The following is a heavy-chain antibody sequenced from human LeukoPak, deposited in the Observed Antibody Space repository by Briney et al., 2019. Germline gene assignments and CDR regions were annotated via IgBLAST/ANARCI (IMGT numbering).Heavy chain of an antibody. CDR1: GYSFTSHY. J-gene: IGHJ4*02. CDR2: INPSGSST. CDR3: ARVHDYGDYVKTLDY. Sequence: ASVKVSCKASGYSFTSHYMHWVRQAPGQGLEWLGLINPSGSSTLYAQKFQGRVTMTRDMSTTTDYMELSSLRSEDTAVYYCARVHDYGDYVKTLDYWGQGTLVTVSS. V-gene: IGHV1-46*01. D-gene: IGHD4-17*01.